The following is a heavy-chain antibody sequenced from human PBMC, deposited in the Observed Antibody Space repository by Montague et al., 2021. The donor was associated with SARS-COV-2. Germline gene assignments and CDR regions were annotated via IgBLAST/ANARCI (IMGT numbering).Heavy chain of an antibody. J-gene: IGHJ4*02. CDR2: IYTSGST. CDR3: AREAGRYYDWHPDS. Sequence: TLSLTCTVSGGSISSGNYYWSWIRQPAGKGLEWIGRIYTSGSTNYNPSLKSRVTISADTSKNQFSLKLSSMTAADTAVYYCAREAGRYYDWHPDSWGQGTLVTVSS. V-gene: IGHV4-61*02. D-gene: IGHD1-26*01. CDR1: GGSISSGNYY.